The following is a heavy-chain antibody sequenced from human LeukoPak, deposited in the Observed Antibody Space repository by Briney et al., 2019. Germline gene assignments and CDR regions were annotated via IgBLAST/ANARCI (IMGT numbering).Heavy chain of an antibody. D-gene: IGHD6-19*01. CDR1: GYSISSGYY. J-gene: IGHJ4*02. Sequence: PSETLSLTCTVSGYSISSGYYWGWIRQPPGKGLEWIGEINHSGSTNYNPSLKSRVTISVDTSKNQFSLKLSSVTAADTAVFYCARRSGWYAPGLWGQGTLVTVSS. CDR3: ARRSGWYAPGL. CDR2: INHSGST. V-gene: IGHV4-38-2*02.